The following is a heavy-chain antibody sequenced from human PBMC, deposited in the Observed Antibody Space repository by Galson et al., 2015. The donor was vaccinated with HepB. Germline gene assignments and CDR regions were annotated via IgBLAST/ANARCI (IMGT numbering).Heavy chain of an antibody. CDR3: ARDRGYSGYDALDY. D-gene: IGHD5-12*01. V-gene: IGHV3-30-3*01. CDR1: GFTFSSYD. CDR2: ISYDGSDI. Sequence: SLRLSCATSGFTFSSYDMNWVRQAPGKGLEWVAVISYDGSDIYYADAVKGRFTISRDNSKNTLYLQMNSLRAEDTALYYCARDRGYSGYDALDYWGQGTLVTVSS. J-gene: IGHJ4*02.